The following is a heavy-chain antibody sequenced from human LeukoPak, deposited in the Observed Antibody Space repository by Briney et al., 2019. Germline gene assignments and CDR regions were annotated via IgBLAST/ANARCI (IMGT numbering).Heavy chain of an antibody. V-gene: IGHV3-23*01. Sequence: PGGSLRLSCAASGFTFSSYAMSWVRQAPGKGLEWVSAISGNAGSTYYADSVKGRFTISRDNSKNTLYLQMNSLRAEDTAIYYCAKRRSSASPSPPGMDVWGHGTTVTVSS. CDR3: AKRRSSASPSPPGMDV. CDR2: ISGNAGST. D-gene: IGHD2-2*01. CDR1: GFTFSSYA. J-gene: IGHJ6*02.